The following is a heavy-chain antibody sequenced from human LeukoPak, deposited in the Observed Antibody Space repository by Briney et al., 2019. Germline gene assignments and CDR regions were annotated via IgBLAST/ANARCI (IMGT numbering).Heavy chain of an antibody. CDR1: GYTFTGYY. D-gene: IGHD3-22*01. CDR3: AREKYYYDSSGYYGGY. V-gene: IGHV1-18*04. CDR2: ISAYNGNT. Sequence: ASVKVSCKASGYTFTGYYLHWVRLAPGQGREGMGWISAYNGNTNYAQKLQGRVTMTTDTSTSTAYMELRSLRSDDTAVYYCAREKYYYDSSGYYGGYWGQGTLVTVSS. J-gene: IGHJ4*02.